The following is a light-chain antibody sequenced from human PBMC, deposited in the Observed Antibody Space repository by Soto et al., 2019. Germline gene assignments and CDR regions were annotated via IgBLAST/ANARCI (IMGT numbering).Light chain of an antibody. V-gene: IGLV2-14*01. CDR3: CSWTSSATYV. CDR2: DVS. Sequence: QPVLIQPASVSGSPEQSLPISCTGASSDVGYSSSVSWYQQHPGKAPKLVIFDVSNRPSGVSNRFSGSKSGNTASLTISGLQAEDEADYYCCSWTSSATYVFGTGTKVTVL. CDR1: SSDVGYSSS. J-gene: IGLJ1*01.